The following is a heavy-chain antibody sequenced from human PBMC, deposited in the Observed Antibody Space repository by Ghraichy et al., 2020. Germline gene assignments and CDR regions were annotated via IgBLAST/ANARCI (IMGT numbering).Heavy chain of an antibody. Sequence: ASVKVSCKASGYTFTSYEINWVRQATGQGLEWMGWMIPNSGNTDYAEKFQGRVSMTRNTSTSTAYMELSSLRSEDTAMYYCARAFIPRRAQVWLAAPLGNYYGMDVWGQGTTVTVS. D-gene: IGHD3-9*01. CDR1: GYTFTSYE. CDR2: MIPNSGNT. J-gene: IGHJ6*02. V-gene: IGHV1-8*01. CDR3: ARAFIPRRAQVWLAAPLGNYYGMDV.